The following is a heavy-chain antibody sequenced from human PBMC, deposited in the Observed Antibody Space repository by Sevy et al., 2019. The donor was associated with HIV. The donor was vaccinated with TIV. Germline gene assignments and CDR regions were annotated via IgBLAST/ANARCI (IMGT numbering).Heavy chain of an antibody. J-gene: IGHJ5*02. D-gene: IGHD3-10*01. CDR2: ISSSSSYI. Sequence: GGSLRLSCAASGFTFSSYSMNWVRQAPGKGLEWDSSISSSSSYIYYADSVKGRFTISRDNAKNSLYLQMNSLRAEDTAVYYCARTRDYYGSGMGFDPWGQGTLVTVSS. V-gene: IGHV3-21*01. CDR3: ARTRDYYGSGMGFDP. CDR1: GFTFSSYS.